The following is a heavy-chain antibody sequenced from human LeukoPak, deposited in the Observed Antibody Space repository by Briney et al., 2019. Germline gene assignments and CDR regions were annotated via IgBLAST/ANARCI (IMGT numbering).Heavy chain of an antibody. CDR1: GFTFGDYP. J-gene: IGHJ4*02. Sequence: PGGSLRLSCTASGFTFGDYPMSWVRQAQGKGLEFVGFIRSRPSGATTEYATSVKGRFTISRDDSQSIAYLQMNSMITEDTAVYYCTRVLPGRTFGSWGQGTLVTVSS. V-gene: IGHV3-49*04. D-gene: IGHD1-14*01. CDR2: IRSRPSGATT. CDR3: TRVLPGRTFGS.